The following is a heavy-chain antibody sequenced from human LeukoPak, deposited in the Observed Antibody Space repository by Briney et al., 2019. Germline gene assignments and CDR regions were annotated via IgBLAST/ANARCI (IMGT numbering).Heavy chain of an antibody. J-gene: IGHJ4*02. D-gene: IGHD6-6*01. V-gene: IGHV3-30*03. CDR1: GFTFSSYG. Sequence: GGSLRLSCAASGFTFSSYGMHWVRQAPGKGLEWVAVISYDGSNKYYADSVKGRFTISRDNSKNTLYLQMNSLRAEDTAVYYCARDSSSSPLDYWGQGTLVTVSS. CDR3: ARDSSSSPLDY. CDR2: ISYDGSNK.